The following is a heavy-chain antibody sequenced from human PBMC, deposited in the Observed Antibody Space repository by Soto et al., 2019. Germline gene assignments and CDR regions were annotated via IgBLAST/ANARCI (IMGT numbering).Heavy chain of an antibody. CDR1: GFTFSSYG. J-gene: IGHJ4*02. D-gene: IGHD3-22*01. CDR3: ARDITMIVVVTPGY. Sequence: QVQLVESGGGVVQPGRSLRLSCAASGFTFSSYGMHWVRQAPGKGLEWVAVIWYDGSNKYYADSVKGRFTISRDNSKNTLDLQMNSLRAEDTAVYYCARDITMIVVVTPGYWGQGTLVTVSS. V-gene: IGHV3-33*01. CDR2: IWYDGSNK.